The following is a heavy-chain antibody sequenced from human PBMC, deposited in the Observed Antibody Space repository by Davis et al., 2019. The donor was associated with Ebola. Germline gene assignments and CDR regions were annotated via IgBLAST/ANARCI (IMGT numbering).Heavy chain of an antibody. CDR3: AKDALSKWEVSPRYYYYYMDV. CDR2: IGGSGGST. Sequence: GESLKISCAASGFSFRSYAMTWVRQAPGKGLEWVSAIGGSGGSTYYADSAKGRFTISRDNSQNTVYLQMSSLRADDSAVYYCAKDALSKWEVSPRYYYYYMDVWGKGTAVTVSS. V-gene: IGHV3-23*01. CDR1: GFSFRSYA. D-gene: IGHD1-26*01. J-gene: IGHJ6*03.